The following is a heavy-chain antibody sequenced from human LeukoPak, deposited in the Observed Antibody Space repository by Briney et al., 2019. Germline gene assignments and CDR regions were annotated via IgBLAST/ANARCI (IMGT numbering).Heavy chain of an antibody. CDR2: IRYDGSYK. V-gene: IGHV3-30*02. CDR1: GFTFSSYG. CDR3: ARARIYGDYSHFDY. J-gene: IGHJ4*02. D-gene: IGHD4-17*01. Sequence: PGGSLRLSCAASGFTFSSYGMHWVRQAPGKGLEWVTFIRYDGSYKYYADSVKGRFTISRDNAKNSLYLQMNSLRAEDTAVYYCARARIYGDYSHFDYWGQGTLVTVSS.